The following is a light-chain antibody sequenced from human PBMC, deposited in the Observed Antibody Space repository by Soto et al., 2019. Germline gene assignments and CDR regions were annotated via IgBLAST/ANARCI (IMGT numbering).Light chain of an antibody. CDR2: DAS. CDR1: QDISNY. V-gene: IGKV1-33*01. CDR3: QQYDNLPLT. Sequence: DIQMTQSPSSLSASVGDRVTITCQASQDISNYLKWYQQKPGKAPKLLIYDASNLETGVPSRFSGSGSGTDFTFTISSVQPEDIATYYCQQYDNLPLTFGGGTKVEIK. J-gene: IGKJ4*01.